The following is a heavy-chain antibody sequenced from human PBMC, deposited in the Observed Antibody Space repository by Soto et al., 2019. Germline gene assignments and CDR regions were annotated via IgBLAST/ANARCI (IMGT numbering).Heavy chain of an antibody. CDR2: ISGSGGGA. V-gene: IGHV3-23*01. D-gene: IGHD3-16*01. Sequence: EVQLLVSGGGLVQPGGSLRLSCAASGFTLSRYVMSWVRQAPGKGLEWVSVISGSGGGAFYADSVKGRFTISRDNSKNTLYLEMRSLRAEDSAVYYCARPEGDYFYNHMDVWGKGTTATVSS. J-gene: IGHJ6*03. CDR1: GFTLSRYV. CDR3: ARPEGDYFYNHMDV.